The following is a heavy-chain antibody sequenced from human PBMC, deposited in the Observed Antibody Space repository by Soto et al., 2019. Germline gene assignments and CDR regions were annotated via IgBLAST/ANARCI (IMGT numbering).Heavy chain of an antibody. CDR3: ARASKVSAMGYYYYYMDV. CDR2: INPNSGGT. J-gene: IGHJ6*03. CDR1: GYTFTGYY. Sequence: ASVKVSCKASGYTFTGYYMHWVRQAPGQGLEWMGWINPNSGGTNYAQKFQGWVTMTRDTSISTAYMELSRLRSDDTAVYYCARASKVSAMGYYYYYMDVWGKGTTVTVS. V-gene: IGHV1-2*04.